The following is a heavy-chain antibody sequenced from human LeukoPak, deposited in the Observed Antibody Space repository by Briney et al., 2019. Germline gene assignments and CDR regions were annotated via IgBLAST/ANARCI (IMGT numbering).Heavy chain of an antibody. CDR2: INPNSGGT. D-gene: IGHD4-17*01. Sequence: DSVKVSCKAFGYTFTGYYMHWVRQAPGQGLEWMGWINPNSGGTNYAQKFQGRVTMTRDTSISTAYMELSRLRSDDTAVYYCRTDRYGDYGDYIDYWGQGTLVTVSS. CDR1: GYTFTGYY. CDR3: RTDRYGDYGDYIDY. V-gene: IGHV1-2*02. J-gene: IGHJ4*02.